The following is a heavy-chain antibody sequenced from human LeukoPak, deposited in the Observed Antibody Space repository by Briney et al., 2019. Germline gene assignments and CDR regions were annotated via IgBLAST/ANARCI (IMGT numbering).Heavy chain of an antibody. V-gene: IGHV3-7*01. CDR2: IKQDGSEK. Sequence: GGSLRLSCATSGFTFSSYWMSWVRQAPGKGLEWVANIKQDGSEKYYVDSVKGRFTISRDNAKNSLYLQMNSLRAEGTAVYYCARDRFYSVVVTAFDYWGQGTLVTVSS. J-gene: IGHJ4*02. CDR3: ARDRFYSVVVTAFDY. D-gene: IGHD2-21*02. CDR1: GFTFSSYW.